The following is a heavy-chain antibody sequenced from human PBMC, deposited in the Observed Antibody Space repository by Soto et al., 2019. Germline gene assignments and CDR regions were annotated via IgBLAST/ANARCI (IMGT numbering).Heavy chain of an antibody. D-gene: IGHD3-3*01. CDR1: GFTVSSYD. V-gene: IGHV3-66*01. J-gene: IGHJ4*02. Sequence: GGSLILSCAASGFTVSSYDMTWVRQAPGKGLEWVSVISRGGSAYYADSVKGRFTISRDNSKNTLYLQMNSLRAEDTAVYYCARDTFGGAYDFWHGGQGTLVTVSS. CDR3: ARDTFGGAYDFWH. CDR2: ISRGGSA.